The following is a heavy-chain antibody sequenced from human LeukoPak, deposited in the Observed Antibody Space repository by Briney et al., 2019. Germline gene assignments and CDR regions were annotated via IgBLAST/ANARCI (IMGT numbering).Heavy chain of an antibody. V-gene: IGHV1-2*02. CDR1: GYTFTGYY. J-gene: IGHJ5*02. CDR3: ARDNSVEDTAWWFDP. CDR2: INPNSGGI. Sequence: GASVKVSCKASGYTFTGYYIHWVRQAPGQGLEWMGWINPNSGGINYAQKFQGRVTMTRDMSTSTDYMELSSLRSEDTAVYYCARDNSVEDTAWWFDPWGQGTLVTVSS. D-gene: IGHD4-23*01.